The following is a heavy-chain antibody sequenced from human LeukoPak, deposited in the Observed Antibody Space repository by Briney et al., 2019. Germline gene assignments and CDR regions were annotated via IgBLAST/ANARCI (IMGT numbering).Heavy chain of an antibody. J-gene: IGHJ4*02. CDR2: INPNSGDT. D-gene: IGHD3-22*01. Sequence: GASVKVSCKTSGYTFTGYYIHWVRQAPGQGLEWMGWINPNSGDTNYAQKFQGRVSMTGDTSISTAYMELSRLRSDDTAVYYCARVKTMIIVVSLFDYWGQGTLVTVSS. CDR3: ARVKTMIIVVSLFDY. CDR1: GYTFTGYY. V-gene: IGHV1-2*02.